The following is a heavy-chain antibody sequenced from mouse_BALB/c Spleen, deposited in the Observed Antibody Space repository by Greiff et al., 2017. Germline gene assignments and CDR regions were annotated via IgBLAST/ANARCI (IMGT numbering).Heavy chain of an antibody. CDR2: ISYDGSN. J-gene: IGHJ4*01. CDR3: SRGGLITTAMVEY. V-gene: IGHV3-6*02. D-gene: IGHD1-2*01. Sequence: EVQLKQSGPGLVKPSQSLSLTCSVTGYSITSGNYWNWIRQFPGNKLEWMGYISYDGSNNYNPSLKNRISITRDTSKNQFFLKLNAVTTEDTATYYCSRGGLITTAMVEYWGQGTSVTV. CDR1: GYSITSGNY.